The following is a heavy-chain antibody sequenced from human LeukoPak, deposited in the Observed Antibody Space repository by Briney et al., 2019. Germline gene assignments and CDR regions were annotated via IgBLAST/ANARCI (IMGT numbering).Heavy chain of an antibody. V-gene: IGHV1-69*05. CDR2: IISIFGTP. J-gene: IGHJ4*02. D-gene: IGHD2-15*01. CDR3: AREGFCVGDTCHGRDKVLDY. Sequence: SVKVSCXASGGTFSNFGITWVRQARGQGLEWMGRIISIFGTPNYAQKFQGRVTITTDESTSTAYMDLYSLRSEDTAVYYCAREGFCVGDTCHGRDKVLDYWGQGTLVTVSS. CDR1: GGTFSNFG.